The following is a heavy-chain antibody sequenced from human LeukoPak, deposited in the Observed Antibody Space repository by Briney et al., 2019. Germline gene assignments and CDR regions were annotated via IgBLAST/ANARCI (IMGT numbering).Heavy chain of an antibody. Sequence: ASVKVSCKASGYTFSNYGITWVRQAPGQGFEWMGWTSGFNGHTQIAQKVQGRVMRTTDTSTNTAYMELSSLRSDDTAVYFCARVHYDSSGLLDPWGQGTLVTVSS. D-gene: IGHD3-22*01. V-gene: IGHV1-18*04. CDR3: ARVHYDSSGLLDP. CDR1: GYTFSNYG. J-gene: IGHJ5*02. CDR2: TSGFNGHT.